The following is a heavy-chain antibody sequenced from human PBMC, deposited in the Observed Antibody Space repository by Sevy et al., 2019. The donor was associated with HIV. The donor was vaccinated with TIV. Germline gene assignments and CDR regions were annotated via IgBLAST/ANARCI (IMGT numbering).Heavy chain of an antibody. CDR3: ATTKDYYESSGSAFDY. CDR2: YDPEDDKR. J-gene: IGHJ4*02. Sequence: ASVKVSCKVSGKTLTQLSMHWVRQAPGKGLEWMGSYDPEDDKRIYAQKFQGRVTMTEDTSTGTAYMELRILRSEDTAVYYCATTKDYYESSGSAFDYWGQGTLVTVSS. CDR1: GKTLTQLS. V-gene: IGHV1-24*01. D-gene: IGHD3-22*01.